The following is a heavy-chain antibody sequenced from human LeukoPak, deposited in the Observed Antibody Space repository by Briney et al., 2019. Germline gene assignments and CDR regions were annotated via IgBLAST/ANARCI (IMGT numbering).Heavy chain of an antibody. CDR3: ARDPFTGSSLGY. CDR1: GFTFSSYG. J-gene: IGHJ4*02. Sequence: AGGSLRLSCAASGFTFSSYGMHWVRQAPGKGLEWVAFIRYDGSNKYYADSVKGRFTISRDNSKNTLYLQMNSLRAEDTAVYYCARDPFTGSSLGYWGQGTLVTVSS. V-gene: IGHV3-30*02. CDR2: IRYDGSNK. D-gene: IGHD6-6*01.